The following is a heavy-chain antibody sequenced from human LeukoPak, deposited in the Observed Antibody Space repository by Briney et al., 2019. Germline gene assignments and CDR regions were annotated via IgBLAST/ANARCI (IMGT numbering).Heavy chain of an antibody. CDR2: ISGGGVNT. J-gene: IGHJ4*02. Sequence: GGSLRLSCAASGFTFNTCAMNWVRQAPGKGLEWVSTISGGGVNTYYADSVKGRFTISRDNSKDILYLQMNSLKAEDTALYYCTKDQHCYNKPGECWGQGALVTVSS. V-gene: IGHV3-23*01. D-gene: IGHD2-21*01. CDR1: GFTFNTCA. CDR3: TKDQHCYNKPGEC.